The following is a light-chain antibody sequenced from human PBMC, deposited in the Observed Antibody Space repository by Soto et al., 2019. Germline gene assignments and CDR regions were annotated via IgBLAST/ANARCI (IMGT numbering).Light chain of an antibody. J-gene: IGLJ2*01. CDR3: AAWDDSLNGVV. Sequence: QSVLTQPPSASGTPGQRVTILCSGTGSNTGSNTVNWYQQLPETAPKLLIYSNNQRPSGVPDRFSGSKSGTSASLAISGLQSEDEADYYCAAWDDSLNGVVFGGGTQLTVL. CDR2: SNN. CDR1: GSNTGSNT. V-gene: IGLV1-44*01.